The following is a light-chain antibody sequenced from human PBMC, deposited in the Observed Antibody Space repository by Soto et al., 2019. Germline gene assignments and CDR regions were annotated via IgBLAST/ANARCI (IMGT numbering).Light chain of an antibody. J-gene: IGLJ2*01. CDR2: EVS. V-gene: IGLV2-14*01. CDR3: SSYSSTTTL. CDR1: SPDFG. Sequence: QSALTQPASVSGSPGQSITISCSGISPDFGVSWYQHFPGKAPKLLIFEVSNRPSGVSTRFSGSKSGNMAFLTISGLQSEGEGLYHCSSYSSTTTLFGGGTKVTVL.